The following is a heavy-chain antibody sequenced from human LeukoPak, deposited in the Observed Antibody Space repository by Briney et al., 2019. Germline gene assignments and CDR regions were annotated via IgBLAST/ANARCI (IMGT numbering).Heavy chain of an antibody. CDR3: ARHRAYSSSAPFDY. CDR2: IYYTGST. CDR1: GGSISRLY. Sequence: SETLSLTCSVSGGSISRLYWSWLRQPPGKGLEGIGYIYYTGSTNYNPSLKTRVTMFVDMSKNQFSLRLSSVTAADTAVYYCARHRAYSSSAPFDYWGQGTLGTVSS. J-gene: IGHJ4*02. V-gene: IGHV4-59*08. D-gene: IGHD6-6*01.